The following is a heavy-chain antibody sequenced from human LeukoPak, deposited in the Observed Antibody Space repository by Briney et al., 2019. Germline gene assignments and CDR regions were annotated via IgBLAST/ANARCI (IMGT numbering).Heavy chain of an antibody. J-gene: IGHJ4*02. CDR3: ASPGLAVSGVGGDY. D-gene: IGHD6-13*01. Sequence: EASVKVSCKASGYTLTSYYMYWVRQAPGQGLEWMGIISPSGETTTYAQKFQGRVTMTRDTSTSTANMELSSLRSEDTAVYYCASPGLAVSGVGGDYWGQGTLVTVSS. V-gene: IGHV1-46*01. CDR1: GYTLTSYY. CDR2: ISPSGETT.